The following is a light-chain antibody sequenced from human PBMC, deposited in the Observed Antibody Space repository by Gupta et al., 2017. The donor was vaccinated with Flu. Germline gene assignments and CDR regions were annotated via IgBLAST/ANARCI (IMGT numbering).Light chain of an antibody. V-gene: IGLV2-14*01. CDR1: SSDIGSYKY. CDR2: DVT. CDR3: SSCTSRTTLV. Sequence: QSALTQPASVSGSPGQSITISCTGTSSDIGSYKYVSWYQQHPGKAPQLLIYDVTNRPAGVSTRFSGSKAGDTASLTISGLQAEDEADYYCSSCTSRTTLVFGGGTRLTVL. J-gene: IGLJ2*01.